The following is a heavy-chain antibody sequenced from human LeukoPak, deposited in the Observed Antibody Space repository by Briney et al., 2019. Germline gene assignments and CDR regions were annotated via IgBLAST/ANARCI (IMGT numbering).Heavy chain of an antibody. V-gene: IGHV4-59*12. J-gene: IGHJ3*02. CDR1: GGSISNYY. CDR2: IFYSGST. D-gene: IGHD2-2*03. CDR3: ARLMDIVVVPAAIGDAFDI. Sequence: SETLSLTCTVSGGSISNYYWSWIRQPPGKGLEWIGDIFYSGSTNYNPSLKSRVTISVDTSKNQFSLKLSSVTAADTAVYYCARLMDIVVVPAAIGDAFDIWGQGTMVTVSS.